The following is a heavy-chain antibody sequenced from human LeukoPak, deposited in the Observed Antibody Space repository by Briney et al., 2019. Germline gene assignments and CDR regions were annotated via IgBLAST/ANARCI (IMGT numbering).Heavy chain of an antibody. CDR3: ARIVAGDWFDP. V-gene: IGHV3-23*01. Sequence: PGGSLRLSCAASGFTFGSYAMYWVRQAPGKGLEWVSGTSGSGGSTFYADSVKGRFTISRDNSKNTLYLQMNSLRAEDTAVYYCARIVAGDWFDPWGQGTLVTVSS. D-gene: IGHD3-22*01. J-gene: IGHJ5*02. CDR1: GFTFGSYA. CDR2: TSGSGGST.